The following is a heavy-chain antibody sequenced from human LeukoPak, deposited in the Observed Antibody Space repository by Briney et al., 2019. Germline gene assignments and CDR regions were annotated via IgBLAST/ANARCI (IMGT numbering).Heavy chain of an antibody. J-gene: IGHJ4*02. V-gene: IGHV3-30*04. CDR3: ARAPSHSNGWSFDY. CDR1: EFTFSSFT. CDR2: ISYDGRNK. Sequence: GGSLRLSCAASEFTFSSFTMHWVRQAPGKGLEWVAVISYDGRNKYYADSVKGRFTISRDNSKNTLYLQMNSLRPEDTAVYYCARAPSHSNGWSFDYWGQGTLVTVSS. D-gene: IGHD6-19*01.